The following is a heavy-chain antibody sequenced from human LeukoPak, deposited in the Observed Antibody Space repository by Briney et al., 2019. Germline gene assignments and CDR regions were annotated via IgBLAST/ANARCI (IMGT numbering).Heavy chain of an antibody. J-gene: IGHJ4*02. CDR1: GFTFSSYA. V-gene: IGHV3-30-3*01. Sequence: GGSPRLSCAASGFTFSSYAMHWVRQAPGKGLEWVAVISYDGSNEYYADSVKGRFTISRDNSKSTLYLQMNSLRAEDTAVYYCARSDDSSSWYFVDYWGQGTLVTVSS. CDR2: ISYDGSNE. CDR3: ARSDDSSSWYFVDY. D-gene: IGHD6-13*01.